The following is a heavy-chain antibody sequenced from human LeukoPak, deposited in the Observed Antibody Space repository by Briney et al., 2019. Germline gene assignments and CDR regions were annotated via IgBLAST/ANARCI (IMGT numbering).Heavy chain of an antibody. D-gene: IGHD1-26*01. CDR1: GGSISSYY. Sequence: PSETLSLTCTVSGGSISSYYWSWIRQPPGKGLEWIGYIYYSGSTNYNPSLKSRVTISVDTSKKQFSLKLSSVTAADTAVYYCARWEASRVAFDIWGQGTLVTVSS. CDR3: ARWEASRVAFDI. CDR2: IYYSGST. V-gene: IGHV4-59*01. J-gene: IGHJ3*02.